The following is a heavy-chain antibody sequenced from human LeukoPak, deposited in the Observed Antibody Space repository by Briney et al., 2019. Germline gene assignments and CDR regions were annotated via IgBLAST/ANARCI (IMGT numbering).Heavy chain of an antibody. J-gene: IGHJ3*02. V-gene: IGHV3-48*01. Sequence: GGSLRLSCAASGFTFSSYSMNWVRQAPGKGLEWVSYISSSSTIYYADSVKGRFTISRDNAKNSLYLQMNSLRAEDTAVYYCAREPIWGQGTMVTVSS. CDR3: AREPI. CDR2: ISSSSTI. CDR1: GFTFSSYS.